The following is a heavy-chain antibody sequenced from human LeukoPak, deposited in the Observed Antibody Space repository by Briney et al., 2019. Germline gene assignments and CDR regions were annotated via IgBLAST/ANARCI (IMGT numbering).Heavy chain of an antibody. CDR3: AKEGTASKSSVLDR. D-gene: IGHD1/OR15-1a*01. V-gene: IGHV3-30*02. CDR2: IRYDGSDK. Sequence: PGRSLRLSCAASGFIFTDYGMHWVREAQGKGLEWLTFIRYDGSDKYYADSVKGRFTIPRDNSKNTLYLQMNSLTSEDTAVYYWAKEGTASKSSVLDRWGQGVMVTVSS. J-gene: IGHJ5*02. CDR1: GFIFTDYG.